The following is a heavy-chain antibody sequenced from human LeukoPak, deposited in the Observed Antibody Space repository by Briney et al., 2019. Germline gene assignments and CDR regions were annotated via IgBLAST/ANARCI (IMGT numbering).Heavy chain of an antibody. CDR2: ISGSGGST. D-gene: IGHD6-19*01. J-gene: IGHJ4*02. CDR3: AKETNQAVAGALDY. V-gene: IGHV3-23*01. CDR1: GFTFSSYA. Sequence: GGSLRLSCAASGFTFSSYAMSWVRQAPGKGLEWASAISGSGGSTYYADSVKGRFTISRDNSKSTLYLQMNSLRAEDTAVYYCAKETNQAVAGALDYWGQGTLVTVSS.